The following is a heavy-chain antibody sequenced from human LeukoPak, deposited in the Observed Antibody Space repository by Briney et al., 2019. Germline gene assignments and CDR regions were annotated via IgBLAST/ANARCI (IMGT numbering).Heavy chain of an antibody. CDR2: IYTSGST. J-gene: IGHJ4*02. D-gene: IGHD3-22*01. CDR1: GGSISSGSYY. Sequence: SQTLSLTCTVSGGSISSGSYYWSWIRQPAGKGLEWIGRIYTSGSTNYNPSLKSRVTISVDTSKNQFSLKLSSVTAADTAVYYCARAARNDYYDSSGYYGGILYYFDYWGRGTLVTVSS. CDR3: ARAARNDYYDSSGYYGGILYYFDY. V-gene: IGHV4-61*02.